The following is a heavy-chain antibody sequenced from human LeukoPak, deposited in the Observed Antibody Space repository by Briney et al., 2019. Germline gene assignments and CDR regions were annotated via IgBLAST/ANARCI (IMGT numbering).Heavy chain of an antibody. CDR1: GYTFTSYG. Sequence: ASVKVSCKASGYTFTSYGISWVRQAPGQGLEWMGWISAYNGNTNYAQKLQGRVTMTTDTSTSTAYMELRSLRSDDTAVYYCARAGRVLWFGELYAFDIWGQGTMVTVSS. D-gene: IGHD3-10*01. V-gene: IGHV1-18*01. J-gene: IGHJ3*02. CDR2: ISAYNGNT. CDR3: ARAGRVLWFGELYAFDI.